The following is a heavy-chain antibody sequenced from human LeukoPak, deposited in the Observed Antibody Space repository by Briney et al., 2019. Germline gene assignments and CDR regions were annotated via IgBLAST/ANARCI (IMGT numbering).Heavy chain of an antibody. J-gene: IGHJ4*02. CDR2: IYYSGST. CDR3: ATESGFNDY. V-gene: IGHV4-39*07. D-gene: IGHD3-3*01. CDR1: GGSISSSSYY. Sequence: PPETLSLTCTVSGGSISSSSYYWGWIRQPPGKGLEWIGSIYYSGSTNYNPSLKSRVTISVDTSKNQFSLKLNSVTAADTAVYYCATESGFNDYWGQGTLVTVSS.